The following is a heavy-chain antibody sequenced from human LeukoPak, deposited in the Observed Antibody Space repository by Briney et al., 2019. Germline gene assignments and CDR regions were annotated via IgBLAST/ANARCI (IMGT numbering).Heavy chain of an antibody. D-gene: IGHD3-22*01. CDR2: ISGSGGST. Sequence: GGSLRLSCAASGFTFSSYAMSWVRQAPGKGLEWVSAISGSGGSTYYADSVKGRLTISRDNSKNTLYLQMNSLRAEDTAVYYCAKENYDSSGYYYERRSPFDYWGQGTLVTVSS. J-gene: IGHJ4*02. CDR1: GFTFSSYA. CDR3: AKENYDSSGYYYERRSPFDY. V-gene: IGHV3-23*01.